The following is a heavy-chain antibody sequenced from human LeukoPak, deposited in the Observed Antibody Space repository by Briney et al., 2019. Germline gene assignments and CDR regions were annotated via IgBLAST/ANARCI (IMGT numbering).Heavy chain of an antibody. V-gene: IGHV3-21*01. CDR1: GFSLSSYD. Sequence: GGTLRLSCAASGFSLSSYDMNWVRQAPGKGLEWVSSISTTSTYIYYRYSVKGRFTISRDNARNPLYLQMNGLRAEDTAVYYCARADCFSSTCYLRSSWFDPWGQGTLVTVSS. D-gene: IGHD2-2*01. CDR3: ARADCFSSTCYLRSSWFDP. J-gene: IGHJ5*02. CDR2: ISTTSTYI.